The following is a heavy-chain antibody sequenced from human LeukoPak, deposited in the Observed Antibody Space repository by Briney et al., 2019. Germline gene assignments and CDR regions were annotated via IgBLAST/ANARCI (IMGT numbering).Heavy chain of an antibody. CDR1: GFTFSNAW. J-gene: IGHJ4*02. CDR3: IIGPSQIGYWSGGICHNDYFDY. Sequence: GGSLRLSCAASGFTFSNAWMTWVRQAPGKGLEWVGRLKSKTDGGTTDYAAPVKGRFTISRDDSKNTLYLLMNSLKTEDTGVYCPIIGPSQIGYWSGGICHNDYFDYWGQGTLVTVSS. D-gene: IGHD2-15*01. V-gene: IGHV3-15*01. CDR2: LKSKTDGGTT.